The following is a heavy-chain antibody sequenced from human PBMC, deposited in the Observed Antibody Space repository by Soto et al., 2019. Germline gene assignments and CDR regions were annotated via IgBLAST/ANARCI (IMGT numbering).Heavy chain of an antibody. D-gene: IGHD6-13*01. J-gene: IGHJ3*02. CDR1: GITFSNAW. CDR2: IRSKTDGGTT. V-gene: IGHV3-15*01. CDR3: TTTRPGTNVFDN. Sequence: GGSLRLSCAASGITFSNAWMNWVRQAPGKGLEYIGRIRSKTDGGTTEYAAPVEGRFTISRDDSKNTLYLEMGGLKTEDTAVYYCTTTRPGTNVFDNWGQGTLVTVSS.